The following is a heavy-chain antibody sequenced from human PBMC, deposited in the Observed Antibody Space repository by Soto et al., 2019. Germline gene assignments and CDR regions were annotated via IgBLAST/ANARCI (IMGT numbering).Heavy chain of an antibody. CDR2: IYYSGST. V-gene: IGHV4-59*08. J-gene: IGHJ6*03. CDR3: ARVTYYDFWSGYFPYMDV. D-gene: IGHD3-3*01. CDR1: GGSISSYY. Sequence: SETLSLTCTGSGGSISSYYWSWIRQPPGKGLEWIGYIYYSGSTNYNPSLKSRVTISVDTSKNQFSLKLSSVTAADTAVYYCARVTYYDFWSGYFPYMDVWGKGTTVTVSS.